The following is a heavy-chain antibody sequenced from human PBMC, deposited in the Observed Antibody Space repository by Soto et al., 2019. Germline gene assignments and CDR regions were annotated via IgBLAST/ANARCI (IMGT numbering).Heavy chain of an antibody. J-gene: IGHJ4*02. CDR3: ARWNEGLDS. D-gene: IGHD1-1*01. Sequence: TSETLSLTCTVSGGSISSYYWSWIRQPPGKGLEYIGYIYHTGITDYNPSLKSRVTLSLDTSKNQFSLKVSSVTAADTAVYYCARWNEGLDSWGQGTLVTVSS. CDR2: IYHTGIT. CDR1: GGSISSYY. V-gene: IGHV4-59*01.